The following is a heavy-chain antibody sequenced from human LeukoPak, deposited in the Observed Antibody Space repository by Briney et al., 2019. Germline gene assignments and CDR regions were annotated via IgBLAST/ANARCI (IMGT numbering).Heavy chain of an antibody. CDR3: ARGHNYYGSGSYPI. Sequence: SETLSLTCTVSGGSISSSSYYWGWIRQPPGKGLEWIGSTYYSGSTYYNPSLKSRVTISVDTSKNQFSLKLSSVTAADTAVYYCARGHNYYGSGSYPIWGQGTMVTVSS. D-gene: IGHD3-10*01. V-gene: IGHV4-39*01. J-gene: IGHJ3*02. CDR2: TYYSGST. CDR1: GGSISSSSYY.